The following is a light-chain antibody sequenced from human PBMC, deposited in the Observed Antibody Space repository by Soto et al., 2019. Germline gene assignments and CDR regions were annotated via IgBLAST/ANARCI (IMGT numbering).Light chain of an antibody. Sequence: EIVLTQSPATLSLSPGERATLSCRASQSVSSYLAWYQQKPGQAPRLLIYDASNGATGIPARFRGSGSGTDFTLTISSLEPEDFAVYYGQQRSNWPPFGQGTKLEIK. J-gene: IGKJ2*01. V-gene: IGKV3-11*01. CDR1: QSVSSY. CDR2: DAS. CDR3: QQRSNWPP.